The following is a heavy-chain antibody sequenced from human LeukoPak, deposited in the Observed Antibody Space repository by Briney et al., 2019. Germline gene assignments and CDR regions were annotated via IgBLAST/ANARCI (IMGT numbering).Heavy chain of an antibody. V-gene: IGHV4-59*01. CDR1: GGSICGYN. CDR2: IYNSVT. Sequence: SETLSLTSTVPGGSICGYNWSWVRHRTGKGLEFIGYIYNSVTNYNPSLKSRLTISADTSKNQFSLRLSSMTAADTAVYYWASLPRLWGQGTLVTVSS. J-gene: IGHJ4*02. CDR3: ASLPRL.